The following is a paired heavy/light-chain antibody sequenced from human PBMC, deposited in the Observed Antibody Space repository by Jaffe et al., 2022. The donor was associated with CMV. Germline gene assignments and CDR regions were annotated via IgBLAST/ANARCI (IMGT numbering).Heavy chain of an antibody. CDR3: ARETEVAGTWPHYYYYMDV. J-gene: IGHJ6*03. V-gene: IGHV4-59*01. CDR2: IYYNGNT. Sequence: QVQLQESGPGLVKPSETLSLTCTVSGDSISYYYWSWIRQPPGKGLEWIGYIYYNGNTNYNPSLKSRVTISLDTSKNQFSLKLNSVTAADTAVYYCARETEVAGTWPHYYYYMDVWGKGTTVTVSS. CDR1: GDSISYYY. D-gene: IGHD6-19*01.
Light chain of an antibody. V-gene: IGKV1-33*01. CDR2: DAS. CDR3: QQYHNLRT. CDR1: QDISNY. J-gene: IGKJ2*01. Sequence: DIQMTQSPSSLSASVGDRVTITCQASQDISNYLNWYQQKPGKAPKVLIYDASNLETGVPSRFSGSGSGTDFTFTISSLQPEDIATYYCQQYHNLRTFGQGTRLEIK.